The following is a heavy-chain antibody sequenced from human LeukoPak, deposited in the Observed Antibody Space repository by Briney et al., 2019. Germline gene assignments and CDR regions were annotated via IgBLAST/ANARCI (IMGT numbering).Heavy chain of an antibody. D-gene: IGHD4-17*01. CDR2: ISGNGVST. CDR3: ARDHGDPEVSGY. V-gene: IGHV3-23*01. Sequence: GGSLRLSCAASGFTFSSYAMSWVCEAPGKGLEWVSVISGNGVSTHYADSVKGRFTISRDNSKNTLYLQMNSLRAEDTAVYYCARDHGDPEVSGYWGQGTLVTVSS. CDR1: GFTFSSYA. J-gene: IGHJ4*02.